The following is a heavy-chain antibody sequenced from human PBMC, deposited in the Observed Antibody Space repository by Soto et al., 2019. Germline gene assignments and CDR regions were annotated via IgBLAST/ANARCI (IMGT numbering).Heavy chain of an antibody. CDR1: GFTFSNYN. D-gene: IGHD6-13*01. V-gene: IGHV3-48*02. J-gene: IGHJ4*02. CDR2: ISTTRGTI. CDR3: ARIGATGASDH. Sequence: GGSLRLSCAAAGFTFSNYNMNWVRQAPGKGLEWLSYISTTRGTIYYADSVKGRFTISRDNAGNSLYLRINSLRDEDTAVYYWARIGATGASDHWGQGTLVTVS.